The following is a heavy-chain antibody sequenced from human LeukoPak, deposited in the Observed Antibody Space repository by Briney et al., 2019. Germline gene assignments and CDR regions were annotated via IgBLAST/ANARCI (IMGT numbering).Heavy chain of an antibody. D-gene: IGHD2-2*01. CDR3: AKDDLGYCSSTSCYAGYFDY. CDR2: ISGSGGST. J-gene: IGHJ4*02. Sequence: QPGGSLRLSCAASGFTFSSYAMSWVRQAPGKGLEWVSAISGSGGSTYYADSVKGRFTISRDNSKNTLYLQMHRLRAEDTAVYYCAKDDLGYCSSTSCYAGYFDYWGQGTLVTVSS. V-gene: IGHV3-23*01. CDR1: GFTFSSYA.